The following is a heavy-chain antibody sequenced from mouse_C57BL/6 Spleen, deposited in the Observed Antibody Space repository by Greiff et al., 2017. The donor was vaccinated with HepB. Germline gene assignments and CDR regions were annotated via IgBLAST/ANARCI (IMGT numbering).Heavy chain of an antibody. D-gene: IGHD2-2*01. CDR2: IDPETGGT. V-gene: IGHV1-15*01. Sequence: QVQLQQSGAELVRPGASVTLSCKASGYTFTDYEMHWVKQTPVHGLEWIGAIDPETGGTAYNQKFKGKAILTADKSSSTAYMELRSLTSEDSAVYYCTRSNTMVTTAFAYWGQGTLVTVSA. CDR3: TRSNTMVTTAFAY. CDR1: GYTFTDYE. J-gene: IGHJ3*01.